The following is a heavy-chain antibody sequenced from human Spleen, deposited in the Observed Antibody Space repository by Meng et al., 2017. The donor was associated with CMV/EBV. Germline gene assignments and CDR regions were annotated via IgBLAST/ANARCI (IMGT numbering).Heavy chain of an antibody. V-gene: IGHV4-34*01. Sequence: SETLSLTCAVYGGSFSGYYWSWIRQPPGKGLEWIGEINHSGSTNYNPSLKSRVTISVDTSKNQFSLKLSSVTAADTAVYYCAKDEARLSYYYGMDVWGQGTTVTVSS. J-gene: IGHJ6*02. CDR2: INHSGST. CDR3: AKDEARLSYYYGMDV. CDR1: GGSFSGYY. D-gene: IGHD6-6*01.